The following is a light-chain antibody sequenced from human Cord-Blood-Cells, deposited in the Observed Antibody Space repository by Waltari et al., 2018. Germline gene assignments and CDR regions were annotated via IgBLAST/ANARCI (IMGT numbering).Light chain of an antibody. Sequence: QSALTQHASVPGSPGQSITLACTGTSSDGGGCNYVSWYQQHPGKAPKLMIYDVSNRPSGVSNRFSGSKSGNTASLTISGLQAEDEADYYCSSYTSSSTLVFGGGTKLTVL. CDR3: SSYTSSSTLV. V-gene: IGLV2-14*01. J-gene: IGLJ2*01. CDR2: DVS. CDR1: SSDGGGCNY.